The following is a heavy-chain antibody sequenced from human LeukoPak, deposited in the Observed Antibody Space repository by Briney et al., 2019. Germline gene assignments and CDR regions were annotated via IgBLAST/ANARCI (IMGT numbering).Heavy chain of an antibody. CDR1: GGSISSGGYY. Sequence: SQTLSLTCTVSGGSISSGGYYWSWIRQHPGKGLEWIGYIYYSGSTNYNPSLKSRVTISVDTSKNQFSLKLSSVTAADTAVYYCARAKAYGGNLPFDCWGQGTLVTVSS. J-gene: IGHJ4*02. CDR3: ARAKAYGGNLPFDC. D-gene: IGHD4-17*01. V-gene: IGHV4-31*03. CDR2: IYYSGST.